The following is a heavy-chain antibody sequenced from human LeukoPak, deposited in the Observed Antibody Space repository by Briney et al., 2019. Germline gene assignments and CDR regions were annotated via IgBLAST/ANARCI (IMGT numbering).Heavy chain of an antibody. CDR1: GGTFSSYA. J-gene: IGHJ4*02. CDR2: IIPIFGTA. CDR3: ARTRCSSTSCYSPKFDY. V-gene: IGHV1-69*06. D-gene: IGHD2-2*01. Sequence: SVKVSCKASGGTFSSYAISWVRQAPGQGLEWMGGIIPIFGTANYAQKFQGRVTITADKSTSTAYMELSSLRSEDTAVYYCARTRCSSTSCYSPKFDYWGQGTLVTVSS.